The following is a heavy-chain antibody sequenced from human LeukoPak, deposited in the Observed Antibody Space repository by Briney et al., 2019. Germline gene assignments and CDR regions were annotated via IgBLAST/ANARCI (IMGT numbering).Heavy chain of an antibody. CDR3: AKGLDSSGYYYEGADY. CDR1: GFTFSSYG. Sequence: GGSLRLSCAASGFTFSSYGMHWVRQAPGKGLEWVAVIWYDGSNKYYADSVKGRFTISRDNSKNTLYLQMNSLRAEDTAVYYCAKGLDSSGYYYEGADYWGRGTLVTVSS. J-gene: IGHJ4*02. V-gene: IGHV3-33*06. CDR2: IWYDGSNK. D-gene: IGHD3-22*01.